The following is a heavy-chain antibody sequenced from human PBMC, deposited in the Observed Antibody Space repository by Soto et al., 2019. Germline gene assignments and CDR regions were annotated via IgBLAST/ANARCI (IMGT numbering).Heavy chain of an antibody. CDR2: TSGGGGTT. CDR3: AKESYFYGSGSLDAFDV. V-gene: IGHV3-23*01. J-gene: IGHJ3*01. Sequence: SLRLSCAASEFTFSSYAMSWVRQAPGKGLEWVSATSGGGGTTYYAESVKGRFTISRDNSQKTLYLQMNSLRAEDTAIYYCAKESYFYGSGSLDAFDVWGQGTMVTVSS. D-gene: IGHD3-10*01. CDR1: EFTFSSYA.